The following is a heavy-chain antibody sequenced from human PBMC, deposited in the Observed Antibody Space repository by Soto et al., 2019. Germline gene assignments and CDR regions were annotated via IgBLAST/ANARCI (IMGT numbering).Heavy chain of an antibody. Sequence: ASVKVYCKASGYSFTSYDINWVRQATGQGLEWMGWMNPNSGNTGYAQKFQGRVTMTRNTSISTAYMELSSLRSEDTAVYYCARGGGAPYDILTGYYIYYYYYYMDVWGKGTTVTV. CDR3: ARGGGAPYDILTGYYIYYYYYYMDV. D-gene: IGHD3-9*01. CDR1: GYSFTSYD. CDR2: MNPNSGNT. J-gene: IGHJ6*03. V-gene: IGHV1-8*01.